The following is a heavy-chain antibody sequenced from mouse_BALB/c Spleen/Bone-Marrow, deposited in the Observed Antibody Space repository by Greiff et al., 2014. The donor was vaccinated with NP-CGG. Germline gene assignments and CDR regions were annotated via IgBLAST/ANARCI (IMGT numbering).Heavy chain of an antibody. J-gene: IGHJ3*01. CDR1: GFNIKDTY. V-gene: IGHV14-3*02. CDR2: IDPANGNT. CDR3: VTYYYGSSWGFAY. Sequence: VQLQQPGAELVKPGASVKLSCTASGFNIKDTYMHWVKQRPEQGLEWIGRIDPANGNTKYDPKFQGKATITADTSSNTAYLQLSSLTSEDTAVYYCVTYYYGSSWGFAYWGQGTLVTVSA. D-gene: IGHD1-1*01.